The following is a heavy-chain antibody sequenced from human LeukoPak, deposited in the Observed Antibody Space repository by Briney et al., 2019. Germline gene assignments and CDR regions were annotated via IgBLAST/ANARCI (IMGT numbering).Heavy chain of an antibody. CDR2: INPNSGGT. CDR1: GYTFTGYY. D-gene: IGHD3-10*01. V-gene: IGHV1-2*02. Sequence: ASVKVSCKASGYTFTGYYMHWVRQAPGQGLEWMGWINPNSGGTNYAQKFQGRVTMTRDTSISTAYMELSRLRSDDMAVYYCARDRGRSSSPYYYGSGSYLSWGQGTLVTVSS. CDR3: ARDRGRSSSPYYYGSGSYLS. J-gene: IGHJ5*02.